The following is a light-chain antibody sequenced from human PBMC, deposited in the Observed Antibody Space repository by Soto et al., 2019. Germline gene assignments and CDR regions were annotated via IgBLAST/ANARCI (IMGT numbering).Light chain of an antibody. J-gene: IGLJ1*01. Sequence: QSALTQPASVSGSPGQSITISCTGTSSDVGGYNYVSWYQRHPGKAPKLMIFDVSNRPSGVSNRFSGSKSANTASLTISGLQAEDEADYFCSSYTSSTKPYVFGTGTKVTVL. CDR1: SSDVGGYNY. V-gene: IGLV2-14*03. CDR3: SSYTSSTKPYV. CDR2: DVS.